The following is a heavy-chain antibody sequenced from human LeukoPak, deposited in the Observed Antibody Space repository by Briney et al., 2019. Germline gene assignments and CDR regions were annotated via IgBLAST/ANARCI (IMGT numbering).Heavy chain of an antibody. CDR2: IYTSGST. Sequence: KTSETLSLTCTVSGGSISSYYWSWIRQPAGKGLEWIGRIYTSGSTNYNPSLKSRVTMSVDTSKNQFSLKLSSVTAADAAVYYCARDDYGDYQLRLGMDVWGQGTTVTVSS. D-gene: IGHD4-17*01. CDR1: GGSISSYY. CDR3: ARDDYGDYQLRLGMDV. V-gene: IGHV4-4*07. J-gene: IGHJ6*02.